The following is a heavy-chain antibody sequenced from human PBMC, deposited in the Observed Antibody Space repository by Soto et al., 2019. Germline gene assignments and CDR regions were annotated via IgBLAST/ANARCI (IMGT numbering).Heavy chain of an antibody. CDR2: IIPIFGTG. Sequence: QMQLVQSGAEVKKPGSSVKVSCKTSGGTFSSYTLTWVRQAPGHGLEWMGGIIPIFGTGNYAQKFQGRVTITADEATSTAYMELGSLRSEDTAVYYFARGHGYNGAHFDYWGQGTLVTVSS. V-gene: IGHV1-69*01. CDR1: GGTFSSYT. CDR3: ARGHGYNGAHFDY. J-gene: IGHJ4*02. D-gene: IGHD6-25*01.